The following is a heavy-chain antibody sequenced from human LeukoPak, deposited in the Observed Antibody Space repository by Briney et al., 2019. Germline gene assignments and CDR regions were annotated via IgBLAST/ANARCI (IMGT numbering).Heavy chain of an antibody. CDR3: AREERWLFGSGANIDY. V-gene: IGHV3-7*01. CDR1: GSTFSSYW. D-gene: IGHD3-10*01. J-gene: IGHJ4*02. Sequence: PGGSLRLSCAASGSTFSSYWMSWVRQAPGKGLEWVANIKQDGSEKYYVDSVKGRFTISRDNAKNSLYLQMNSLRAEDTAVYYCAREERWLFGSGANIDYWGQGTLVTVS. CDR2: IKQDGSEK.